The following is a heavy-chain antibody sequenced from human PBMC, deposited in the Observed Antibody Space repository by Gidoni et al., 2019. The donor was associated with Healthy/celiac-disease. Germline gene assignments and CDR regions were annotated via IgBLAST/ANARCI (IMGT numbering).Heavy chain of an antibody. CDR2: ISYDGSNK. CDR1: GFPFSSYA. V-gene: IGHV3-30-3*01. D-gene: IGHD3-22*01. J-gene: IGHJ4*02. CDR3: ARGDYYDSSGYPHPRYYFDY. Sequence: QVQLVESGGGVVQPGRSLRLSCAASGFPFSSYAMHWVRQAPGKGLEWVAVISYDGSNKYYADSVKGRFTISRDNSKNTLYLQMNSLRAEDTAVYYCARGDYYDSSGYPHPRYYFDYWGQGTLVTVSS.